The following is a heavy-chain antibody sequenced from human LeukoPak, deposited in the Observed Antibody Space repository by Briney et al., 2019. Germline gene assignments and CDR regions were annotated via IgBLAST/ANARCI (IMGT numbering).Heavy chain of an antibody. V-gene: IGHV4-59*01. Sequence: SETLSLTCAVYGGSFSGYYWSWIRQPPGKGLEWIGYIYYSGSTNYNPSLKSRVTISVDTSKNQFSLKLSSVTAADTAVYYCARGVLMDYVWGSYPEFDYWGQGTLVTVSS. CDR2: IYYSGST. CDR3: ARGVLMDYVWGSYPEFDY. CDR1: GGSFSGYY. D-gene: IGHD3-16*02. J-gene: IGHJ4*02.